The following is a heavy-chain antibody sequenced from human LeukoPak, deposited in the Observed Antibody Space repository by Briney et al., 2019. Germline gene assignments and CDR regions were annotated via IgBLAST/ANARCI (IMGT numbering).Heavy chain of an antibody. Sequence: GGSLRHSCAASGFTFSSYAMSWVRQAPGKGLEWVSAISGSGGSTYYADSVKGRFTISRDNSKNTLYVQMNSLRAEDTAVYYCAKGPRTYYYGSGSSFWGQGTTVTVSS. V-gene: IGHV3-23*01. D-gene: IGHD3-10*01. CDR3: AKGPRTYYYGSGSSF. CDR2: ISGSGGST. J-gene: IGHJ6*02. CDR1: GFTFSSYA.